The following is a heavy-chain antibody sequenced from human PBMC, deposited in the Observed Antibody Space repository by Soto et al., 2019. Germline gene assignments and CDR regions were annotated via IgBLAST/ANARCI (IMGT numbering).Heavy chain of an antibody. D-gene: IGHD3-10*01. CDR2: ISWDGGST. CDR1: GFTFDDYT. J-gene: IGHJ4*02. CDR3: AKDKVYYGSGSYGDLDY. Sequence: EVQLVESGGVVVQPGGSLRLSCAASGFTFDDYTMHWVRQAPGKGLEWVSLISWDGGSTYYADSVKGRFTISRDNSKNSLYLQMNSLRTEDTALYYCAKDKVYYGSGSYGDLDYWGQGTLVTVSS. V-gene: IGHV3-43*01.